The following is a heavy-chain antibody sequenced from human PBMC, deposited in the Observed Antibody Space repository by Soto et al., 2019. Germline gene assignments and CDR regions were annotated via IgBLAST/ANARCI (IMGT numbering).Heavy chain of an antibody. CDR1: GYTLTELS. D-gene: IGHD3-16*02. Sequence: ASVKVSCKVSGYTLTELSMHWVRQAPGKGLEWMGGFDPEDGETIYAQKFQGRVTMTEDTSTDTAYMELSSLRSEDTAVYYCETSPIMITFGGVIVLDYWGQGTLVTVFS. J-gene: IGHJ4*02. V-gene: IGHV1-24*01. CDR3: ETSPIMITFGGVIVLDY. CDR2: FDPEDGET.